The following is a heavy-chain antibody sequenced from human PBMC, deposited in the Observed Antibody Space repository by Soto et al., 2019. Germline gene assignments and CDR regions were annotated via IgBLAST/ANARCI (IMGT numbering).Heavy chain of an antibody. D-gene: IGHD3-9*01. CDR2: IKQDGSEK. CDR3: AREALLTGYPRPNYYYYYRDV. J-gene: IGHJ6*03. V-gene: IGHV3-7*01. CDR1: GFTFSSYW. Sequence: GGSLRLSCAASGFTFSSYWMSWVRQAPGKGLEWVANIKQDGSEKYYVDSVKGRFTISRDNAKNSLYLQMNSVRAEDTAVYYCAREALLTGYPRPNYYYYYRDVGGKGTTVTASS.